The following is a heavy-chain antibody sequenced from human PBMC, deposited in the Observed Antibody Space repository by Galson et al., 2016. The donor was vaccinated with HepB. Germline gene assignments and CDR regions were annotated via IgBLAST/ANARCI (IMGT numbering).Heavy chain of an antibody. D-gene: IGHD3-3*01. CDR3: EQRGATIPAGGGMDV. V-gene: IGHV5-51*01. CDR1: GYLFSSYW. CDR2: IYPDDSDT. J-gene: IGHJ6*02. Sequence: QSGAEVKEPGESLKISCRGSGYLFSSYWIAWVRQMPGKGLEWMGIIYPDDSDTRYSPSFQGQVNNSADKSINTAYLQWSSVKASDTAIYFCEQRGATIPAGGGMDVWGLGTTVIVSS.